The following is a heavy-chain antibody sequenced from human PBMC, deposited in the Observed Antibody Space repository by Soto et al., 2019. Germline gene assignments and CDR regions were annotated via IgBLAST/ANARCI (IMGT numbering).Heavy chain of an antibody. CDR2: ISYDGSNK. J-gene: IGHJ6*02. D-gene: IGHD2-15*01. CDR3: AKDGDCSGGSCYTGLSYFVDYYYYGTDV. CDR1: GFTFSSYG. Sequence: GGSLRLSCAASGFTFSSYGMHWVRQAPGKGLEWVAVISYDGSNKYYADSVKGRFTISRDNSKNTLYLQMNSLRAEDTAVYYCAKDGDCSGGSCYTGLSYFVDYYYYGTDVWGQGTTVTVSS. V-gene: IGHV3-30*18.